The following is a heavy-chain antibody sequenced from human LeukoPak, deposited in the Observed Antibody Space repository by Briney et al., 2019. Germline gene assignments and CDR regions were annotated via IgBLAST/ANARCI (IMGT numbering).Heavy chain of an antibody. J-gene: IGHJ5*02. CDR2: IIPIFGTA. Sequence: SVKVSCKASGGTFSSYAISWVRQAPGQGLEWMGGIIPIFGTANYAQKFQGRVTITADESTSTAYMELRSLRSDDTAVYYCARDPLGDSSGYYEPSGFDPWGQGTLVTVSS. D-gene: IGHD3-22*01. V-gene: IGHV1-69*13. CDR1: GGTFSSYA. CDR3: ARDPLGDSSGYYEPSGFDP.